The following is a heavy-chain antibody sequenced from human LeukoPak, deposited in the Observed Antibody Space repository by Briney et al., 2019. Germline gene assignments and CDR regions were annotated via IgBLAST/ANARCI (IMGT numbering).Heavy chain of an antibody. CDR3: AADFQSGYYFDY. V-gene: IGHV1-58*02. J-gene: IGHJ4*02. Sequence: SVKVSCKASGFTFTSSAMQWMRQARGQRLEWIGWIVVGSGNTNYAQKFQERVTITRDMSTSTAYMELSSLRSEDTAVYYCAADFQSGYYFDYWGQGTLVTVSS. D-gene: IGHD3-10*01. CDR2: IVVGSGNT. CDR1: GFTFTSSA.